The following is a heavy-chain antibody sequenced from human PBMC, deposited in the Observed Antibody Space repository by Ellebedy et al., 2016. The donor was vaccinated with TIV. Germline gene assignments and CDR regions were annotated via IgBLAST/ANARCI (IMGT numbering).Heavy chain of an antibody. CDR3: ARHVPLIVGATNDYYYGMDV. Sequence: GESLKISCKGSGYSFTNYWIGWVRQMPGKGLEWMGIIYPGDSDTRYSPSFQGQVTISADKSISTAYLQWSSLKASDTAMYYCARHVPLIVGATNDYYYGMDVWGQGTTVTVSS. J-gene: IGHJ6*02. CDR1: GYSFTNYW. V-gene: IGHV5-51*01. CDR2: IYPGDSDT. D-gene: IGHD1-26*01.